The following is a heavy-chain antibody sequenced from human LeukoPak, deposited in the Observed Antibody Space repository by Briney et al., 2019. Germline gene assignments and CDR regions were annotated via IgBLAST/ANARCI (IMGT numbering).Heavy chain of an antibody. CDR3: VKDGGLRIQLWDAMGEYYFDY. V-gene: IGHV3-64D*06. D-gene: IGHD5-18*01. CDR1: GFTFSSYA. J-gene: IGHJ4*02. Sequence: PGGSLRLSCSASGFTFSSYAMHWVRQAPGKGLEYVSAISSNGGSTYYADSVKGRFTISRDNSKNTLYLQMSSLRAEDTAVYYCVKDGGLRIQLWDAMGEYYFDYWGQGTLVIVSS. CDR2: ISSNGGST.